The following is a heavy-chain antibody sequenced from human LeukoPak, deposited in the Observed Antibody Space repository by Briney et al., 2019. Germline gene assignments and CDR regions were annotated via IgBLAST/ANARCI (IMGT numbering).Heavy chain of an antibody. CDR3: AREPAARGY. V-gene: IGHV3-66*01. CDR2: IYSGGGT. CDR1: GFTVSTNF. J-gene: IGHJ4*02. Sequence: PGGSLRLSCAVSGFTVSTNFMNWVRQAPGEGLEWVSVIYSGGGTYYADSVKGRFTVSRDTSKNMLYLQMNSLRVEDTAVYYCAREPAARGYWGQGTLVTVSS. D-gene: IGHD2-2*01.